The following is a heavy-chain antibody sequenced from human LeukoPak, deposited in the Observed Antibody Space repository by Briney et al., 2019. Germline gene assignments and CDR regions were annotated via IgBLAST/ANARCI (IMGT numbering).Heavy chain of an antibody. D-gene: IGHD3-10*01. CDR1: GGSISSYY. CDR2: IYTSGST. Sequence: KASETLSLTCTVSGGSISSYYWSWIRQPAGKGLEWIGRIYTSGSTNYNPSLKSRVTMSVDTSKNQFSLKLSSVTAADTAVYYCARAEYYYYGSGSYNWFDPWGQGTLVTVSS. V-gene: IGHV4-4*07. J-gene: IGHJ5*02. CDR3: ARAEYYYYGSGSYNWFDP.